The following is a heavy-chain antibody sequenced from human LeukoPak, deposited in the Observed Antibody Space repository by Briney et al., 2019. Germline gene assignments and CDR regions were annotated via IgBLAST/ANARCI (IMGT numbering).Heavy chain of an antibody. CDR2: IRYDGSNK. CDR1: GFTFSSCG. CDR3: AKELVPAAPFFDY. Sequence: PGGSLRLSCAAPGFTFSSCGMHWVRQAPGKGLEWVAFIRYDGSNKYYADSVKGRFTISRDNSKNTLYLQMNSLRAEDTAVYYCAKELVPAAPFFDYWGQGTLVTVSS. J-gene: IGHJ4*02. V-gene: IGHV3-30*02. D-gene: IGHD2-2*01.